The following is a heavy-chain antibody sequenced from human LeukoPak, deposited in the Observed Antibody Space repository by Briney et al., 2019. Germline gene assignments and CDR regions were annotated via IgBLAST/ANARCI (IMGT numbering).Heavy chain of an antibody. J-gene: IGHJ4*02. Sequence: PGGSLRLSCAASGFTFSSYAMHWVRQAPGKGLEWVAVISYDGSNKKYADSVKGRFTISRDNSKNTLYLQMNSLRAEDTAVYYCARGAARMVKIATIISFEYWGQGTLVTVSS. D-gene: IGHD5-24*01. CDR3: ARGAARMVKIATIISFEY. CDR2: ISYDGSNK. CDR1: GFTFSSYA. V-gene: IGHV3-30*04.